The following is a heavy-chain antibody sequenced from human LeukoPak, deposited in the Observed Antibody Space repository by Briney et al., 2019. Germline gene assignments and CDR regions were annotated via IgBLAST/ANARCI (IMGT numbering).Heavy chain of an antibody. CDR1: GYTFTSYA. V-gene: IGHV7-4-1*02. D-gene: IGHD1-26*01. Sequence: GASVNVSCKPSGYTFTSYAMNWVRQGPGQGLDWMGWINTNTGNPTYAQGFTGRFVFSLDTSVSTAYLQISSLKAEDTAVYYCARDGELQGDYWGQGTLVTVSS. CDR3: ARDGELQGDY. CDR2: INTNTGNP. J-gene: IGHJ4*02.